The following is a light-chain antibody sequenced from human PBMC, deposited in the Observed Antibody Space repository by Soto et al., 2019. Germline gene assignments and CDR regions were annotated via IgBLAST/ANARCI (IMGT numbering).Light chain of an antibody. CDR2: HAS. CDR1: QSVASY. Sequence: EIVLTQSPDTLSLSPGDTATLSCRASQSVASYLAWYQQKPGQPPRLLLYHASNRATGIPARFSGSGSGTHCTLAISSLEPDHFAVYYCQHRADWPRGSFGQGTKLEIK. CDR3: QHRADWPRGS. V-gene: IGKV3-11*01. J-gene: IGKJ2*01.